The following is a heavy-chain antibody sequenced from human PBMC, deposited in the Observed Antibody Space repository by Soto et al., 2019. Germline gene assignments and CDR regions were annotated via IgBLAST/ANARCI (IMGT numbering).Heavy chain of an antibody. CDR1: GGTLRSYA. Sequence: SVKVSCKASGGTLRSYAISWLRQAPGQGLEWMGGIIPMVDTSNYAQKFHGRLTISADESMTTAYMELSSLRSDDTAVYYCARGPDRSGFYLFDFWGQGTLVTVSS. CDR2: IIPMVDTS. D-gene: IGHD3-22*01. CDR3: ARGPDRSGFYLFDF. J-gene: IGHJ4*02. V-gene: IGHV1-69*13.